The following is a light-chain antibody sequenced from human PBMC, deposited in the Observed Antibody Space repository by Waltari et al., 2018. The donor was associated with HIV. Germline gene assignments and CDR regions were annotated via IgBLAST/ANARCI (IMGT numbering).Light chain of an antibody. J-gene: IGLJ1*01. V-gene: IGLV3-19*01. CDR3: NSRDNSGNHLV. CDR1: SLRSYY. Sequence: SSELTQDPAVSVALGQTVRVTCQGDSLRSYYASWYQQKPGQAPVLVIYGENNRPSGIPDRFSGSSSGNTSSLIITGAQAEDEADYYCNSRDNSGNHLVFGTGTKVTVL. CDR2: GEN.